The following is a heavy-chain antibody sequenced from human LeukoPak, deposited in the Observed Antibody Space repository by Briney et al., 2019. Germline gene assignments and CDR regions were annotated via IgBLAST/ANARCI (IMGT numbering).Heavy chain of an antibody. D-gene: IGHD3-9*01. J-gene: IGHJ4*02. CDR1: GGSISSGGYS. V-gene: IGHV4-30-2*01. CDR2: IYHSGST. CDR3: ARSAYDILTGYYRYFDY. Sequence: SETLSLTCAVSGGSISSGGYSWSWIRQPPGKGLEWIGYIYHSGSTYYNPSLKSRVTISVDRSKNQFSLKLSSVTAADTAMYYCARSAYDILTGYYRYFDYWGQGTLVTVSS.